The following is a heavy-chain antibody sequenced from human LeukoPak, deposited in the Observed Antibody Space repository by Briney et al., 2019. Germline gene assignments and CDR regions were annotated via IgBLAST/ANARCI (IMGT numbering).Heavy chain of an antibody. CDR3: AKNYDFWSGGGLD. Sequence: PGGSLRPSCAASGFTFSGYAMSWVRQAPGKGLEWVSAVSGSGTSTDYADSVEGRFTISRDKSKNTLYLQMNSLRAEDTAVYYCAKNYDFWSGGGLDWGQGTLVTVSS. CDR2: VSGSGTST. CDR1: GFTFSGYA. D-gene: IGHD3-3*01. J-gene: IGHJ4*02. V-gene: IGHV3-23*01.